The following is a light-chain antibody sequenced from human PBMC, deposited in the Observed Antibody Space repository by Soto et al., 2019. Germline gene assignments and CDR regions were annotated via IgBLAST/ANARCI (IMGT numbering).Light chain of an antibody. J-gene: IGLJ1*01. CDR3: NSFRVSHLYV. CDR1: GTDVGQYNY. CDR2: HVS. V-gene: IGLV2-8*01. Sequence: QSALTQPPSASGSPGQSVTISCTGAGTDVGQYNYVSWYQQHPGKAPKLLIHHVSRRPSGVPARFSGSKSGNTASLTVSGLQTEDEADYYCNSFRVSHLYVFGTGTKLTVL.